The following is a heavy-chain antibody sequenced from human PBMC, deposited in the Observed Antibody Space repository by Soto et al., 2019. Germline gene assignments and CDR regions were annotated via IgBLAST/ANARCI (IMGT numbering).Heavy chain of an antibody. CDR2: IYHSGST. J-gene: IGHJ6*02. CDR3: ARTSLGYCSSTSCYTSPNYYYYGMDV. CDR1: GGSISSSNW. Sequence: SETLSLTCAVSGGSISSSNWWSWVRQPPGKGLEWSGEIYHSGSTNYNPSLKSRVTISVDKSKNQFSLKLSSVTAADTAVYYCARTSLGYCSSTSCYTSPNYYYYGMDVWGQGTTVTVSS. V-gene: IGHV4-4*02. D-gene: IGHD2-2*02.